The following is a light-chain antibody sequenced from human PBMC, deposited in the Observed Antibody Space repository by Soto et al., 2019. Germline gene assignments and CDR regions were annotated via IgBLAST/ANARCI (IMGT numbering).Light chain of an antibody. J-gene: IGKJ3*01. CDR1: QSVTNS. V-gene: IGKV3-11*01. CDR2: ATS. CDR3: QQRSSWSFT. Sequence: MVSQSPVTLSLSPGERATLSCRASQSVTNSLAWYQQKPGQAPRLLIYATSNRATGIPARFSGSGSGTDFTLTISSLEPEDFAVYYCQQRSSWSFTFAPGTKVD.